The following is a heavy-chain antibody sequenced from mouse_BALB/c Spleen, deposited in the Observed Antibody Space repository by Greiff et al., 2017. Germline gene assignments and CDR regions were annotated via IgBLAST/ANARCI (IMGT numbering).Heavy chain of an antibody. CDR2: ISYSGST. CDR3: ARDYGSRNWYFDV. Sequence: DVKLVESGPGLVKPSQSLSLTCTVTGYSITSDYAWNWIRQFPGNKLEWMGYISYSGSTSYNPSLKSRISITRDTSKNQFFLQLNSVTTEDTATYYCARDYGSRNWYFDVWGAGTTVTVSS. J-gene: IGHJ1*01. D-gene: IGHD1-1*01. V-gene: IGHV3-2*02. CDR1: GYSITSDYA.